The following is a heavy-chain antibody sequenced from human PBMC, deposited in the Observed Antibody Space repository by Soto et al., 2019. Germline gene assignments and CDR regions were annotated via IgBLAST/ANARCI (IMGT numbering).Heavy chain of an antibody. CDR3: ARGNWNDDQGAFDI. CDR2: MNPNSGNT. J-gene: IGHJ3*02. V-gene: IGHV1-8*01. CDR1: GYTFTSYH. Sequence: APVNVSCKASGYTFTSYHINWVRHATGQGLEWMGWMNPNSGNTGYAQKFQGRVTTTRNTSISTAYMELSSLRSEDTAVYYCARGNWNDDQGAFDIWGQGTMVTVSS. D-gene: IGHD1-1*01.